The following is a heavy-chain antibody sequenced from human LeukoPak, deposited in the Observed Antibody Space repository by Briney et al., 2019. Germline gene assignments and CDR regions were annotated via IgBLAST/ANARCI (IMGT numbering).Heavy chain of an antibody. V-gene: IGHV3-21*01. CDR3: ARQRLGELSLYLTGRNWFDP. CDR1: GFTFSSYS. Sequence: GGSLRLSCAASGFTFSSYSMNWVRQAPGKGLEWVSSISSSSSYIYYADSVKGRFTISRDNAKNSLYLQMNSLRAEDTAVYYCARQRLGELSLYLTGRNWFDPWGQGTLVTVSS. D-gene: IGHD3-16*02. CDR2: ISSSSSYI. J-gene: IGHJ5*02.